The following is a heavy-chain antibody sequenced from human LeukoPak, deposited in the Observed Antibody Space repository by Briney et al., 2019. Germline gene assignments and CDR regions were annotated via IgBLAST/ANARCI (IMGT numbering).Heavy chain of an antibody. CDR3: ARVGSGGVYYYYMDV. Sequence: SETLSLTCTVSGGSISSSSYYWGWIRQPPGKGLEWIGEINHSGSTNYNPSLKSRVTISVDTSKNQFSLKLSSVTAADTAVYYCARVGSGGVYYYYMDVWGKGTTVTVSS. J-gene: IGHJ6*03. D-gene: IGHD2-15*01. CDR1: GGSISSSSYY. CDR2: INHSGST. V-gene: IGHV4-39*07.